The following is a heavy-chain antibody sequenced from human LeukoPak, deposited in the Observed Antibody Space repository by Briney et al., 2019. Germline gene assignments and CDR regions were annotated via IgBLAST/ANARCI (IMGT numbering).Heavy chain of an antibody. Sequence: PSETLSLTCTVSGGSISRSSYYWGGIRQPPGKGLEWIGSIYYSGSTYYNPSLKSRVTISVDTSKNQFSLKLSSVTAADTAVYYCARVDFWSGYYYNYYYYYMDVWGKGTTVTVSS. V-gene: IGHV4-39*07. CDR3: ARVDFWSGYYYNYYYYYMDV. J-gene: IGHJ6*03. CDR1: GGSISRSSYY. D-gene: IGHD3-3*01. CDR2: IYYSGST.